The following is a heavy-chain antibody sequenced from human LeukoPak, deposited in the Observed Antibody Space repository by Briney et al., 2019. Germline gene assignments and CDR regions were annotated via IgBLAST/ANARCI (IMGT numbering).Heavy chain of an antibody. V-gene: IGHV4-59*01. CDR2: IYYSGST. Sequence: SGPTPVKPSETLSLTCTVSGGSISSYYWSWIRQPPGKGLEWIGYIYYSGSTNYNPSLKSRVTISVDTSKNQFSLKLSSVTAADTAVYYCARDHPGSGYFDYWGQGTLVTVSS. CDR3: ARDHPGSGYFDY. D-gene: IGHD3-10*01. J-gene: IGHJ4*02. CDR1: GGSISSYY.